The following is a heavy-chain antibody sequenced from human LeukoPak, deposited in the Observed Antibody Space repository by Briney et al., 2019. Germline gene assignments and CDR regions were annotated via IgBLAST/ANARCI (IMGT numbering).Heavy chain of an antibody. CDR3: AKDLDGYSYGYSLIGY. D-gene: IGHD5-18*01. Sequence: PGGSLRLSCAASGFTFSSYAMHWVRQAPGKGLEWVAVISYDGSNKYYADSVKGRFTISRDNSKNTLYLQMNSLRAEDTAVYYCAKDLDGYSYGYSLIGYWGQGTLVTVSS. CDR1: GFTFSSYA. J-gene: IGHJ4*02. CDR2: ISYDGSNK. V-gene: IGHV3-30*04.